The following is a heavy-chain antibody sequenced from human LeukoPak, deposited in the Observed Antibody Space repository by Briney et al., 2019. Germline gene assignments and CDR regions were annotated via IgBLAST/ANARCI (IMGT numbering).Heavy chain of an antibody. CDR2: IKQDGSEK. CDR3: ARGTVTRIPGHFDY. Sequence: PGGSLRLSCAASGFTFSSYAMSWVRQAPGKGLEWVANIKQDGSEKYYVDSVKGRFTISRDNAKNSLYLQMNSLRAEDTAVYYCARGTVTRIPGHFDYWGQGTLVTVSS. CDR1: GFTFSSYA. J-gene: IGHJ4*02. V-gene: IGHV3-7*01. D-gene: IGHD4-17*01.